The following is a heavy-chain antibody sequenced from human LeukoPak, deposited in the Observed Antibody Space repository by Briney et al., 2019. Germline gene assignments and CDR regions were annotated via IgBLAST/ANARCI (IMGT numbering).Heavy chain of an antibody. V-gene: IGHV1-8*01. CDR3: ASGPVAARQMGYYYMDV. CDR1: GYTFTSYD. CDR2: MNPNSGNA. Sequence: EASVKVSCKASGYTFTSYDINWVRQATGQGLEWMGWMNPNSGNAGYAQKFQGRVTMTRNTSISAAYMELSSLRSEDTAVYYCASGPVAARQMGYYYMDVWGKGTTVTVSS. J-gene: IGHJ6*03. D-gene: IGHD6-6*01.